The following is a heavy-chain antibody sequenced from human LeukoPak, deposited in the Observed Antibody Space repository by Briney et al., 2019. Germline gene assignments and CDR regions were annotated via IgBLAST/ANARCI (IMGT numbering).Heavy chain of an antibody. J-gene: IGHJ4*02. Sequence: SETLSLTCTVSGGSISSYYWSWIRQPPGKGLEWIGYIYYSGSTNYNPSLKSRVTISVDTSKNQFSLKLSSVTAADTAVYYCATFTVTTRYFDYWGQGTLVTVSS. V-gene: IGHV4-59*12. CDR2: IYYSGST. D-gene: IGHD4-17*01. CDR3: ATFTVTTRYFDY. CDR1: GGSISSYY.